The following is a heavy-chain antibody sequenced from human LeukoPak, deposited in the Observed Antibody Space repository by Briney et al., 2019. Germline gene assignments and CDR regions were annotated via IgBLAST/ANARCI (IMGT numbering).Heavy chain of an antibody. CDR2: IYTSGST. V-gene: IGHV4-61*02. CDR3: ARTRDPPYYFDY. CDR1: GGSISSGSYY. Sequence: SETLSLTCTVSGGSISSGSYYWSWIRQPAGTGLEWIGRIYTSGSTNYNPSLKSRVTISVDTSKNQFSLKLSSVTAADTAVYYCARTRDPPYYFDYWGQGTLVTVSS. D-gene: IGHD4-11*01. J-gene: IGHJ4*02.